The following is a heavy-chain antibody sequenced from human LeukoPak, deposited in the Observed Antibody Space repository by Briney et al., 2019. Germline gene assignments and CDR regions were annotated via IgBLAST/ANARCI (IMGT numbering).Heavy chain of an antibody. CDR3: ARDGVVVVPAAFDY. J-gene: IGHJ4*02. D-gene: IGHD2-2*01. CDR1: GFTFSSYS. Sequence: GGSLRLSCAASGFTFSSYSMNWVRQAPGKGLEWVSYISSASNTIYYADSVKGRFTISRDNAKNSLYLQMNSLRAEDTALYYCARDGVVVVPAAFDYWGQGTLVTVSS. CDR2: ISSASNTI. V-gene: IGHV3-48*01.